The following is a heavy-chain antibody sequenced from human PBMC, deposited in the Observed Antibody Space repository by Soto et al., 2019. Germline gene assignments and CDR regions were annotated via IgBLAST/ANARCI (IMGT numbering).Heavy chain of an antibody. CDR2: ISYSGNT. D-gene: IGHD5-12*01. CDR1: GGSISRDDYY. Sequence: SETLSLTCTVAGGSISRDDYYWIWIRHPPGKGLEWIGYISYSGNTYYNPSLQSRVALSLDTSKNQFSLKLISVTAADTAVYYCAKEGGYNSYYFDYWGQGTLVTVSS. CDR3: AKEGGYNSYYFDY. J-gene: IGHJ4*02. V-gene: IGHV4-30-4*01.